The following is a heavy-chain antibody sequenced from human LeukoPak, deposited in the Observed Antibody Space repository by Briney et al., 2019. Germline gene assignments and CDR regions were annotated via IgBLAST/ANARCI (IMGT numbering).Heavy chain of an antibody. J-gene: IGHJ4*02. CDR3: ARVIRTAPGKGYFDY. CDR2: ISGSGGST. V-gene: IGHV3-23*01. D-gene: IGHD6-13*01. CDR1: GFMFGTYA. Sequence: GGSLRLSCVTSGFMFGTYALSWVRQAPGKGLEWASSISGSGGSTYHADSVKGRFTISRDSSKNTLYLQMNSLRAEDTAIYYCARVIRTAPGKGYFDYWGLGALVTVSS.